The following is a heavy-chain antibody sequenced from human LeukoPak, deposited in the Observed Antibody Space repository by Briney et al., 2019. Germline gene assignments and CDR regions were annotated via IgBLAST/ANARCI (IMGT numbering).Heavy chain of an antibody. CDR1: RFTFSSYA. Sequence: GGSLRVSCAASRFTFSSYAMSWVRQAPGKGLEWASTITTSGDSTYYADSVKGRFTTSRDNSKNTLYLQMNSLRAEDTAVYYCAKALSGTLAGNFDYWGQGTLVTVSS. V-gene: IGHV3-23*01. CDR2: ITTSGDST. D-gene: IGHD1-1*01. J-gene: IGHJ4*02. CDR3: AKALSGTLAGNFDY.